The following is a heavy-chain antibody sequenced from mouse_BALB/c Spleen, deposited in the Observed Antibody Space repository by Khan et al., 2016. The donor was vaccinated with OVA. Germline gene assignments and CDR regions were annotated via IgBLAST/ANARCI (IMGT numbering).Heavy chain of an antibody. Sequence: QVRLQQSGAELVRPGVSVKISCKGSGYTFTDFAMHWMKQSHAKSLEWLGVISTYYGDADYNHKFRDKATMTVDKSSSTAYMELAGLTSEDSAISYCVRGSGKSRFAYWGQGTLVTVSA. CDR2: ISTYYGDA. D-gene: IGHD1-3*01. CDR3: VRGSGKSRFAY. J-gene: IGHJ3*01. CDR1: GYTFTDFA. V-gene: IGHV1S137*01.